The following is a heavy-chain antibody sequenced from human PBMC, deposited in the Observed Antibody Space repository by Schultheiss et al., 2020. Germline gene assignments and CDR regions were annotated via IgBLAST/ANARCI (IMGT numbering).Heavy chain of an antibody. CDR1: GFTFSSYA. D-gene: IGHD5-18*01. J-gene: IGHJ4*02. CDR2: ISYDGSNK. V-gene: IGHV3-30-3*01. CDR3: ARHGNSYGNDY. Sequence: GESLKISCAASGFTFSSYAMHWVRQAPGKGLEWVAVISYDGSNKYYADSVKGRFTISRDNSKNTLYLQMNSLRAEDTAVYYCARHGNSYGNDYWGQGTL.